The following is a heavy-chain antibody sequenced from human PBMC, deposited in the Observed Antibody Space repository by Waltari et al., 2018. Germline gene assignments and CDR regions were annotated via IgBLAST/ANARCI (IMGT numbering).Heavy chain of an antibody. V-gene: IGHV1-69*12. CDR2: IIPIFGPA. J-gene: IGHJ5*02. CDR3: ARKGIVDNWFDP. D-gene: IGHD2-15*01. CDR1: GGTFSSYA. Sequence: QVQLVQSGAEVKKPGSSVKVSCKASGGTFSSYAISWVRQAPGQGLEWRGGIIPIFGPANYAQKLHGRGTITADESTSTAYMELSSLRSEDTAVYYCARKGIVDNWFDPWGQGTLVTVSS.